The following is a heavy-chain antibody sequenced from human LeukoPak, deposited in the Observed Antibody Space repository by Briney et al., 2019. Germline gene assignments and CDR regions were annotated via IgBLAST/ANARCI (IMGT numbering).Heavy chain of an antibody. D-gene: IGHD5-18*01. CDR2: INPSGGST. J-gene: IGHJ4*02. CDR3: ARESQTAMRTMDY. Sequence: ASVKVSCKASVGTFSSYAISWVRQTPGQGLEWMGIINPSGGSTSYAQKFQGRVTMTRDTSTSTVYMELSSLRSEDTAVYYCARESQTAMRTMDYWGQGTLVTVPS. CDR1: VGTFSSYA. V-gene: IGHV1-46*01.